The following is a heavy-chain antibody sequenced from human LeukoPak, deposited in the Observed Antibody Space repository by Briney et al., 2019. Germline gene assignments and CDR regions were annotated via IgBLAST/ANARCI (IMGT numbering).Heavy chain of an antibody. CDR2: NHSSGIII. J-gene: IGHJ4*02. D-gene: IGHD2-2*01. Sequence: PGGSLRLFCAASGFTFSSYEMNGVPESPGKGLVWFIYNHSSGIIIYYADSVKGRFTISRDNAKNSLYLQMNSLRAEDTAIYYCARSCSSTSCSFKYFFDYWGQGTLVTVSS. CDR1: GFTFSSYE. V-gene: IGHV3-48*03. CDR3: ARSCSSTSCSFKYFFDY.